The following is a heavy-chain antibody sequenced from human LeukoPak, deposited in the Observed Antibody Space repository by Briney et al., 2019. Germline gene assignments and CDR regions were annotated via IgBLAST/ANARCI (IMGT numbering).Heavy chain of an antibody. CDR3: AKRGVVIRVILVGFHKEAYYFDS. CDR2: ISDSGGRT. D-gene: IGHD3-22*01. V-gene: IGHV3-23*01. Sequence: GGSLRLSYAVSGITLSNHGMSWVRQAPGKGLEWVAGISDSGGRTNYADSVKGRFTISRDNPKNTLYLQMNSLRAEDTAVYFCAKRGVVIRVILVGFHKEAYYFDSWGQGALVTVSS. J-gene: IGHJ4*02. CDR1: GITLSNHG.